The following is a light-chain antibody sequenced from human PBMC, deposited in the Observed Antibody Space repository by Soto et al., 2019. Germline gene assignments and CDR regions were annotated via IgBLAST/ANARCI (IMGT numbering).Light chain of an antibody. Sequence: QSALTQPAPVSGSPGQSIAISCTGTSSDVGGYNYVSWYQQHPGKAPKLMIFDVSNRPSGVSNRFSGSKSGSTASLTISGLQAEDEADYYCASYTSTSTRVFGGGTKVTVL. CDR3: ASYTSTSTRV. CDR2: DVS. CDR1: SSDVGGYNY. V-gene: IGLV2-14*01. J-gene: IGLJ2*01.